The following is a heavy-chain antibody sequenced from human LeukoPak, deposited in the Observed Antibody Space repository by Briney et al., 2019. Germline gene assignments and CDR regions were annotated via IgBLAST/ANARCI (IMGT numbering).Heavy chain of an antibody. CDR1: GITFSNYY. CDR2: IIQDGSST. CDR3: ATDDCRGLGY. V-gene: IGHV3-74*01. D-gene: IGHD2-21*02. Sequence: PGGSLRLSCAASGITFSNYYMHWVRQAPGKGLVWVSHIIQDGSSTFYADSVKGRFTISRDNAKNTLYLQMNSLRAEDTAVYYCATDDCRGLGYWGQGTLVTVSS. J-gene: IGHJ4*02.